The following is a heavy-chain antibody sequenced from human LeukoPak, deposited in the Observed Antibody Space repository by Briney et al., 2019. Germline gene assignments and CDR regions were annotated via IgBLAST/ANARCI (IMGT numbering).Heavy chain of an antibody. CDR2: ISGSGGST. V-gene: IGHV3-23*01. D-gene: IGHD3-3*01. J-gene: IGHJ4*02. Sequence: GGSLRLSCAASGFTFSSYAVSWVRQAPGKGLEWVSAISGSGGSTYYADSVKGRFTISRDNSKNTLYLQMNSLRAEDTAVYYCAKGDQGPVAYYDFWSGYSTGGIDYWGQGTLVTVSS. CDR1: GFTFSSYA. CDR3: AKGDQGPVAYYDFWSGYSTGGIDY.